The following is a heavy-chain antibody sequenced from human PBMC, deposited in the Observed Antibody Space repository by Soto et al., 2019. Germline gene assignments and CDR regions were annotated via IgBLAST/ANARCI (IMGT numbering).Heavy chain of an antibody. Sequence: GGSLRLSCEASGFSFGSYSMNWVRQAPGKGLEWVSFISGRGTTTYYADSVKGRFTVSRDNAKNSLSLEVNSLRDEDTAVYYCARLGYCSSATCKYYFYYYGMDVWGQGTTVTVSS. CDR3: ARLGYCSSATCKYYFYYYGMDV. CDR1: GFSFGSYS. V-gene: IGHV3-48*02. D-gene: IGHD2-2*01. J-gene: IGHJ6*02. CDR2: ISGRGTTT.